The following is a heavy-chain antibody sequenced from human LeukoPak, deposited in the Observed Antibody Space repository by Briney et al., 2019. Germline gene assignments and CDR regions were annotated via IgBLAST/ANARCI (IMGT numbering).Heavy chain of an antibody. V-gene: IGHV3-7*01. Sequence: PGGSLRLSCAASGFTFTNYWMSWVRQAPGKGLELVANIKQDRSEKYYVNSVKGRFTISRDNAKNSLYLQMNSLRAEDTAVYYCARDEATMVRGHDYWGQGTLVTVSS. D-gene: IGHD3-10*01. CDR2: IKQDRSEK. CDR1: GFTFTNYW. CDR3: ARDEATMVRGHDY. J-gene: IGHJ4*02.